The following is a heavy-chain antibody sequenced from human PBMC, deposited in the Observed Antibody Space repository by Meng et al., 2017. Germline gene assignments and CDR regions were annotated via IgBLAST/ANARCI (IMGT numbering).Heavy chain of an antibody. V-gene: IGHV4-34*01. Sequence: QGQLEQWGAGLLKPSATLYLPCAVGGGSFSGYDWSWIRQPPGKGLEWIGEINHSGSTNYNPSLKSRVTISVDTSKNQFSLKLSSVTAADTAVYYCARGLGYCSGGSSCWGQGTLVTVSS. CDR3: ARGLGYCSGGSSC. CDR1: GGSFSGYD. J-gene: IGHJ4*02. D-gene: IGHD2-15*01. CDR2: INHSGST.